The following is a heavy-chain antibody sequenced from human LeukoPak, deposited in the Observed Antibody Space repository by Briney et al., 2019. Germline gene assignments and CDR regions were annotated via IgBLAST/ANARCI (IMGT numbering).Heavy chain of an antibody. CDR3: AKAVAGRFDY. Sequence: GGSLRLSCAASGFTFSTYAMSWVRQAPRKGLEWVSAINDGGGYTYYADSVKGRFTISRDNSKNTLYLQMHSLRAEDTAVYYCAKAVAGRFDYWGQGTLVTVSS. D-gene: IGHD6-19*01. CDR2: INDGGGYT. CDR1: GFTFSTYA. V-gene: IGHV3-23*01. J-gene: IGHJ4*02.